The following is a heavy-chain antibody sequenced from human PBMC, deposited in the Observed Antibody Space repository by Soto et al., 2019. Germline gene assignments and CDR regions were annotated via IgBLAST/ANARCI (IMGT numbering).Heavy chain of an antibody. Sequence: VGSLRLSCAASGFTFSSYGMHWVRQAPGKGLEWVAVIWYDGSNKYYADSVKGRFTISRDNSKNTLYLQMNSLRAEDTAVYYCARDSGLCSGGSCYSDYYYGMDVWGQGTTVTVSS. CDR3: ARDSGLCSGGSCYSDYYYGMDV. J-gene: IGHJ6*02. CDR1: GFTFSSYG. V-gene: IGHV3-33*01. CDR2: IWYDGSNK. D-gene: IGHD2-15*01.